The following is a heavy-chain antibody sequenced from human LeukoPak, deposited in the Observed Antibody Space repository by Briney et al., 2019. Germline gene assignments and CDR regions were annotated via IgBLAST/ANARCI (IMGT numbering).Heavy chain of an antibody. D-gene: IGHD3-22*01. CDR1: GFTFRNYG. J-gene: IGHJ4*02. CDR3: ARDRYYYASSGYYDY. Sequence: GGSLRLSCAASGFTFRNYGMHWVRQAPGKGLEWVAFIRYDGSNKYYADSVKGRFTISRDNAKNSLYLQMNSLRAEDTAVYYCARDRYYYASSGYYDYWGQGTLVTVSS. V-gene: IGHV3-30*02. CDR2: IRYDGSNK.